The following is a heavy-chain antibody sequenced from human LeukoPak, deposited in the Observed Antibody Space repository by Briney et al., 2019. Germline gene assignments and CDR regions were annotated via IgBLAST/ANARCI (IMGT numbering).Heavy chain of an antibody. CDR3: ARSVEDIVVVPANYYYYYYMDV. V-gene: IGHV4-59*01. CDR2: IYYSGST. CDR1: GGSISSYY. J-gene: IGHJ6*03. Sequence: SETLSLTCTVSGGSISSYYWSWIRQPPGKGLGWIGYIYYSGSTNYNPSLKSRVTISVDTSKNQFSLKLSSVTAADTAVYYCARSVEDIVVVPANYYYYYYMDVWGKGTTVTVSS. D-gene: IGHD2-2*01.